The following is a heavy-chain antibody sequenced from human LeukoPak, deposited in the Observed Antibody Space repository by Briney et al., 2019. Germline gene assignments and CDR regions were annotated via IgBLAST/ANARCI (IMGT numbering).Heavy chain of an antibody. V-gene: IGHV1-18*01. CDR1: GYTFTSYG. CDR3: ASWDYDYVWGSYRYDYYYGMDV. D-gene: IGHD3-16*02. J-gene: IGHJ6*02. CDR2: ISAYNGNT. Sequence: ASVKVCCKASGYTFTSYGISWVRQAPGQGLEWMGWISAYNGNTNYAQKLQGRVTMTTDTSTSTAYMELRSLRSDDTAVYYCASWDYDYVWGSYRYDYYYGMDVWGQGTTVTVSS.